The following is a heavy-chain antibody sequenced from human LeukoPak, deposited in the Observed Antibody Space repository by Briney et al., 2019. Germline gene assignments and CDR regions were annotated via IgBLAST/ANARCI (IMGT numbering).Heavy chain of an antibody. J-gene: IGHJ4*02. CDR1: GFTFSSYA. Sequence: GGSLRLSCAASGFTFSSYAMSWVRQAPGKGLEWVSGISGSGDNTYYADSVKGRFTISRDNSKNTLYVQVNSLGTEDTAVYYCARESSTTVTTGRSVDYWGQGTLVTVSS. D-gene: IGHD4-17*01. CDR3: ARESSTTVTTGRSVDY. V-gene: IGHV3-23*01. CDR2: ISGSGDNT.